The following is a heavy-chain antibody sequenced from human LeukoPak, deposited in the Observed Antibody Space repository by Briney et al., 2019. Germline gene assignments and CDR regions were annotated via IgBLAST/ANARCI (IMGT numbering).Heavy chain of an antibody. CDR1: GFTFSRYW. Sequence: PGGSLRLSCAASGFTFSRYWMSWMRQAPGKGLEWVANIKYDGSEDYYVDSVKARFTISRDNAKNTLYLQLNSLRVEDTAVYYCKSGGAAPGSFDYWGQGTLVTVSP. D-gene: IGHD1-1*01. CDR2: IKYDGSED. CDR3: KSGGAAPGSFDY. V-gene: IGHV3-7*01. J-gene: IGHJ4*02.